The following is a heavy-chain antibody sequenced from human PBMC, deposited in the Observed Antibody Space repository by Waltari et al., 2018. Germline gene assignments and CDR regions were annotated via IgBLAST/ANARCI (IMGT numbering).Heavy chain of an antibody. D-gene: IGHD6-6*01. J-gene: IGHJ3*02. CDR3: ARDPRLQYSSSAGDAFDI. V-gene: IGHV4-38-2*02. Sequence: QVQLQESGPGLVKPSETLSLTCTVSGYSISSGYYWGWIRQPPGKGLEWIGSIYHSGSTYYNPSLKSRVTISVDTSKNQFSLKLGSVTAADTAVYYCARDPRLQYSSSAGDAFDIWGQGTMVTVSS. CDR2: IYHSGST. CDR1: GYSISSGYY.